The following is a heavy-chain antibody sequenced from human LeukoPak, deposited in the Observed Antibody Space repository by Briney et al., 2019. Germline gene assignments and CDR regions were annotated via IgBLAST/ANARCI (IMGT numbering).Heavy chain of an antibody. CDR1: GGSINSTSNY. CDR3: AGDYGDYYFDY. Sequence: SETLSLTCTVSGGSINSTSNYWGWIRQPPGKGLEWIGSIYYSGSTSYNPSLKSRVTISVDTSKNQFSLKLSSVTAADTAVYFCAGDYGDYYFDYWGQGTLVTVSS. V-gene: IGHV4-39*07. J-gene: IGHJ4*02. CDR2: IYYSGST. D-gene: IGHD4-17*01.